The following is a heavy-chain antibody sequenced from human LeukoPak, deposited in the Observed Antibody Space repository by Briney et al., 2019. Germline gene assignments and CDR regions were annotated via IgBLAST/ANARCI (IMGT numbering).Heavy chain of an antibody. CDR3: ARAVNPFGYYGMDV. CDR1: GFTFSSYS. CDR2: ISSSSSYI. J-gene: IGHJ6*02. V-gene: IGHV3-21*01. D-gene: IGHD3-10*01. Sequence: GGSLRLPCAASGFTFSSYSMNWVRQAPGKGLEWVSSISSSSSYIYYADSVKGRFTISRDNAKNSLYLQMNSLRAEDTAVYYCARAVNPFGYYGMDVWGQGTTVTVSS.